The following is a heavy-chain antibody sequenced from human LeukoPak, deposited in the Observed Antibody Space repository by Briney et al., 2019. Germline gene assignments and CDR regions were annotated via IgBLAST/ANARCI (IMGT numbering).Heavy chain of an antibody. D-gene: IGHD3-10*01. CDR2: IYYSGST. CDR1: GGSVSSVSYY. Sequence: PSDTLSLTCTVSGGSVSSVSYYWSWIRQPPGKGLEWIGYIYYSGSTNYNPSLKSRVPISVDTSKNQFSLKLSSVTAADTAVYYCAREHYGSGGGYYYYYGMDVWGQGTTVTVSS. J-gene: IGHJ6*02. CDR3: AREHYGSGGGYYYYYGMDV. V-gene: IGHV4-61*01.